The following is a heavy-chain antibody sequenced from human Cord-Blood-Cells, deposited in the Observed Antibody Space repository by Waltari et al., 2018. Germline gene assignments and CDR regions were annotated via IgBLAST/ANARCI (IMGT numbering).Heavy chain of an antibody. CDR3: ARQSEVPSDGYFDY. CDR1: GGSISSHY. Sequence: QVQLQESGPGLVKPSETLSLTCTVSGGSISSHYWSWIRQPPGKGLEWIGYIYYSGSTNSNPTLKRRVTKSVDTSKNQFSLKLSSVTAADTAVYYCARQSEVPSDGYFDYWGQGTLVTVSS. V-gene: IGHV4-59*11. D-gene: IGHD2-21*01. CDR2: IYYSGST. J-gene: IGHJ4*02.